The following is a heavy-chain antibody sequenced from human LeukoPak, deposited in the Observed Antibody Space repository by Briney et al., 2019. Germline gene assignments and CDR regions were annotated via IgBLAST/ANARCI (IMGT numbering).Heavy chain of an antibody. V-gene: IGHV3-48*03. J-gene: IGHJ5*02. D-gene: IGHD6-19*01. Sequence: PGGSLRLSCAASGFIFSRYEMSWVRQAPGKGLEWLSYITGSGTTTQYADSVRDRFTISRDNAKNSLYLQMSSLRADDTAVYYCVRDRGGEQSGDNLVDPWGEGTVVAVSS. CDR2: ITGSGTTT. CDR3: VRDRGGEQSGDNLVDP. CDR1: GFIFSRYE.